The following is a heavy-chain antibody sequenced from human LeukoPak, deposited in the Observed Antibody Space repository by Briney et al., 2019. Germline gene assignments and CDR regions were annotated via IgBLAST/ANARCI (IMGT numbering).Heavy chain of an antibody. CDR3: ARQDSSSWYSLWFDP. V-gene: IGHV4-39*01. CDR2: SYYSGST. D-gene: IGHD6-13*01. CDR1: GGSISSRTYY. Sequence: SETLSLTCTVSGGSISSRTYYWGWIRQPPGKELEWIGSSYYSGSTYYNPSLKSRVTISVDTSKNQFSLKLRSVTAADTAVYYCARQDSSSWYSLWFDPWGQGTLVTVSS. J-gene: IGHJ5*02.